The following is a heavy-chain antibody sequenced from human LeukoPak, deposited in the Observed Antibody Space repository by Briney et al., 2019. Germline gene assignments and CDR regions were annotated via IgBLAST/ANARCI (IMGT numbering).Heavy chain of an antibody. Sequence: ASVKVSCKASGYIFTGYYIHWVRQAPGQGLEWMGWINPNSGGADYAQNFQGRVTMTRDTSINTAYMALSRLRSDDTAVYYCAGGPPEYCSGGSCYSGRNWIDPWGQGTLVTVSS. V-gene: IGHV1-2*02. D-gene: IGHD2-15*01. CDR2: INPNSGGA. J-gene: IGHJ5*02. CDR1: GYIFTGYY. CDR3: AGGPPEYCSGGSCYSGRNWIDP.